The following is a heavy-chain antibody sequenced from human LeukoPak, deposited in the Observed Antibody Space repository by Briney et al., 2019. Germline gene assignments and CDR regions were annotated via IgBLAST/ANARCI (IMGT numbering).Heavy chain of an antibody. CDR3: ARAFGGFTRHTTAYFDY. V-gene: IGHV3-7*01. J-gene: IGHJ4*02. D-gene: IGHD2-15*01. Sequence: GGSLRLSCAASGFTFSSYWMSWVRQAPGKGLEWVANIKQDGSEKYYVDSVKGRFTISRDNAKNSLYLQMNSLRAEDTAMYYCARAFGGFTRHTTAYFDYWGQGTLVTVSS. CDR1: GFTFSSYW. CDR2: IKQDGSEK.